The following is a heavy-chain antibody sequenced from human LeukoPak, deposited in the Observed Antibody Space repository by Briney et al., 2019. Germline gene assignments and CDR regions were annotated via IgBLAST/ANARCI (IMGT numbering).Heavy chain of an antibody. CDR2: IYSGGST. D-gene: IGHD3-9*01. V-gene: IGHV3-53*01. J-gene: IGHJ4*02. CDR1: GFTFSSYA. CDR3: AREKYYDILTGYYTTYDY. Sequence: PGGSLRLSCAASGFTFSSYAMSWVRQAAGKGLEWVSVIYSGGSTYYADSVKGRFTISRDNSKNTLYLQMNSLRAEDTAVYYRAREKYYDILTGYYTTYDYWGQGTLVTVSS.